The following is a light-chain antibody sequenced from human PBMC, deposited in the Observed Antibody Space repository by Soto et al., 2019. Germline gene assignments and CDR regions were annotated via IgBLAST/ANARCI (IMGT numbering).Light chain of an antibody. Sequence: IQLTQSPSSLSASAGDRVTITCRANESFSRWLAWYQQKPGKAPKLLIYQASRLQSGVPSRFSGSGSGTEFTLTISSLQPDDLATYYCQHYQRFSRTFGRGTKV. V-gene: IGKV1-5*03. CDR3: QHYQRFSRT. CDR2: QAS. CDR1: ESFSRW. J-gene: IGKJ1*01.